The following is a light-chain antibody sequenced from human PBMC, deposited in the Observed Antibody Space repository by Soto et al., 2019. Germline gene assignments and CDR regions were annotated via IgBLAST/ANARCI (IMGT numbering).Light chain of an antibody. V-gene: IGKV4-1*01. CDR3: QQYSTMPFT. Sequence: DIVMTQSPESLAVSLGERATINCKSGQSVLYTSNNKDYLAWYQQKPGQPPKLLIYWASTRESGVPDRFSGSGSGTDFTLTISSLQAEDVAVYYCQQYSTMPFTVGPGTKVDSK. CDR2: WAS. J-gene: IGKJ3*01. CDR1: QSVLYTSNNKDY.